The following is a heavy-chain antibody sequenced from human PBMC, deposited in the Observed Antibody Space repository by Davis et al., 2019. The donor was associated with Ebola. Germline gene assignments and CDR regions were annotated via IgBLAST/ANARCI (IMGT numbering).Heavy chain of an antibody. CDR1: GFTFSSYE. Sequence: GGSLRLSCAASGFTFSSYEMNWVRQAPGKGLEWVSYISSSGSTIYYADSVKGRFTISRDNAKNSLYLQMNSLRAEDTAVYYCARGAVLAYSSSWYGDYWGQGTLVTVSS. CDR2: ISSSGSTI. V-gene: IGHV3-48*03. J-gene: IGHJ4*02. CDR3: ARGAVLAYSSSWYGDY. D-gene: IGHD6-13*01.